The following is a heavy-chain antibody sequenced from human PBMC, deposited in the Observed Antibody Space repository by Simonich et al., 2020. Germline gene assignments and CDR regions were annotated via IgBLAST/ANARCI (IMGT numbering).Heavy chain of an antibody. CDR3: AGAVYCSSTSCSTYYYYGMDV. CDR1: EFTFSSYS. V-gene: IGHV3-21*01. J-gene: IGHJ6*02. CDR2: ISSSSSYI. Sequence: EVQLVESGGGLVKPGGSLRLSCAASEFTFSSYSMNWVRQAPGKGLEWVSSISSSSSYIYYADSVKGRFTISRDNAKNSLYLQMNSLRAEDTAVYYCAGAVYCSSTSCSTYYYYGMDVWGQGTTVTVSS. D-gene: IGHD2-2*01.